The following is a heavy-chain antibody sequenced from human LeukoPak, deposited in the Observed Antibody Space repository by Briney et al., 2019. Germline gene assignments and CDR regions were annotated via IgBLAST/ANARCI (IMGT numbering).Heavy chain of an antibody. V-gene: IGHV4-59*13. D-gene: IGHD4-23*01. CDR1: GGSISSYY. Sequence: SETPSLTCTVSGGSISSYYWSWIRQPPGKGLEWIGYIYSSGSTKYSPSLKSRVAISLDTSKNDFSLRLSSVTAADTAVYYCARDRGYGGIFDYWGQGTLVTVYS. CDR3: ARDRGYGGIFDY. CDR2: IYSSGST. J-gene: IGHJ4*02.